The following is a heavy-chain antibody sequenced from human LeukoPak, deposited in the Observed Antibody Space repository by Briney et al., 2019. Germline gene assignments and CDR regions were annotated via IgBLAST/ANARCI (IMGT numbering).Heavy chain of an antibody. CDR1: GFTFSSYA. CDR3: ARGINDFWSGYYYGMDV. J-gene: IGHJ6*02. D-gene: IGHD3-3*01. V-gene: IGHV3-30-3*01. CDR2: ISYDGSNK. Sequence: PGGSLRPSCAASGFTFSSYAMHWVRQAPGKGLEWVAVISYDGSNKYYADSVKGRFTISRDNSKNTLYLQMNSLRAEDTAVYYCARGINDFWSGYYYGMDVWGQGTTVTVSS.